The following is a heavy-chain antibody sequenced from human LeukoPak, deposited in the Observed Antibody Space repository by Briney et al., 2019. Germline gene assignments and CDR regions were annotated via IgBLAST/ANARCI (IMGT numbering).Heavy chain of an antibody. CDR1: GFTFSSYS. Sequence: GGSLRLSCAASGFTFSSYSMNWVRQAPGKGLEWVSSISSSSSYIYYADSVKGRFTISRDNAKNSLYLQMNSLRAEDTAVYYCARDRGYCSGGSCYSPFDYWGQGTLVTVSS. J-gene: IGHJ4*02. CDR2: ISSSSSYI. CDR3: ARDRGYCSGGSCYSPFDY. D-gene: IGHD2-15*01. V-gene: IGHV3-21*01.